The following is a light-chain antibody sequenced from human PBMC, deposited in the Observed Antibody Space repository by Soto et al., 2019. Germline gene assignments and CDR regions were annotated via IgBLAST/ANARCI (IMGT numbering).Light chain of an antibody. CDR1: NSNIGTGFD. Sequence: QSVLTQPPSVSGAPGQRVTIACTANNSNIGTGFDVHWYRHSPGAAPKLLIYGNTNRPSGVPDRFSGSKSGTSASLAIAGLQTEDEGDYYCAAWDDTLNGLYVFGTGTKLTVL. CDR2: GNT. V-gene: IGLV1-40*01. CDR3: AAWDDTLNGLYV. J-gene: IGLJ1*01.